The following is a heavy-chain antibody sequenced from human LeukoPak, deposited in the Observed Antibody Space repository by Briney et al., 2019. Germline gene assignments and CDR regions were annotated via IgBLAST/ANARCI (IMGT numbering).Heavy chain of an antibody. CDR1: GGSISSGGYY. D-gene: IGHD3-3*01. V-gene: IGHV4-31*03. Sequence: SQTLSLTCTVSGGSISSGGYYWSWIRQHPGKGLEWIGYIYYSGSTNYNPSLKSRVTISVDTSKNQFSLKLSSVTAADTAVYYCAIHANPLYGVKEWAFDIWGQGTMVTVSS. CDR3: AIHANPLYGVKEWAFDI. J-gene: IGHJ3*02. CDR2: IYYSGST.